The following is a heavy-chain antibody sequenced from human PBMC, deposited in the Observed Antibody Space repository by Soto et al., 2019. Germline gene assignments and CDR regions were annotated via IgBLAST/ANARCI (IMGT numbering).Heavy chain of an antibody. V-gene: IGHV3-53*01. D-gene: IGHD3-22*01. Sequence: EVQLVESGGGLIQPGGSLRLSCAASGFSVSSNYMSWVRQAPGKGLEWGSVFYTDGSRYYADSVKGRCTMSRDTSKNTLNLQMNSLRAEDTAVYYCTREDYYGSKMHGMDVWGQGTTVTVSS. CDR2: FYTDGSR. CDR3: TREDYYGSKMHGMDV. CDR1: GFSVSSNY. J-gene: IGHJ6*02.